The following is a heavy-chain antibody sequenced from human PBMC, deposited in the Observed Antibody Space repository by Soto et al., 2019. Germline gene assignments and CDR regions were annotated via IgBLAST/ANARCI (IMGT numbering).Heavy chain of an antibody. CDR3: TTDDPINKH. J-gene: IGHJ4*02. CDR2: IKSKTDGGTT. V-gene: IGHV3-15*01. Sequence: XGSLTLSAAAAGFTFRNACMSWVRQAPGKGLDWVGRIKSKTDGGTTDYAAPVKGRFTISRDDSKNTLFLQMNSLKTEDTAVYYCTTDDPINKHWGQGSLVTVSS. CDR1: GFTFRNAC.